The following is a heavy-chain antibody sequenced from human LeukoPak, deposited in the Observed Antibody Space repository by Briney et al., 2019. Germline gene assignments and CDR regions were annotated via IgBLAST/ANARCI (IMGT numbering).Heavy chain of an antibody. CDR3: ARRGSTTSRVIFQDGWFDP. V-gene: IGHV4-39*01. CDR1: GGSFSSSTYY. CDR2: IYYRGSA. Sequence: SETLSLTCTVSGGSFSSSTYYWGWIRQPPGKGLEWIGSIYYRGSAYYNPSLKSRVSISVDTSKNQFSLYLTSVTAADTAVYYCARRGSTTSRVIFQDGWFDPWGQGTLVTVFS. J-gene: IGHJ5*02. D-gene: IGHD2-2*01.